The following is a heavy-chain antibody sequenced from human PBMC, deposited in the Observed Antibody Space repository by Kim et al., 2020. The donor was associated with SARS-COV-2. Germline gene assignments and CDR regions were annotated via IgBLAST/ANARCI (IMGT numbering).Heavy chain of an antibody. V-gene: IGHV3-43*02. CDR1: GFTFDDYA. J-gene: IGHJ6*03. CDR3: AKNPTGYCSSTSCRYYYYMDV. Sequence: GGSLRLSCAASGFTFDDYAMHWVRQAPGKGLEWVSLISGDGGSTYYADSVKGRFTISRDNSKNSLYLQMNSLRTEDTALYYCAKNPTGYCSSTSCRYYYYMDVWGKGTTVTVSS. CDR2: ISGDGGST. D-gene: IGHD2-2*01.